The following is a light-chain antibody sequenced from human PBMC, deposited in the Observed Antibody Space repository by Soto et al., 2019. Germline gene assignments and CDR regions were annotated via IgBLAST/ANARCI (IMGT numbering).Light chain of an antibody. V-gene: IGKV1-12*01. Sequence: DIQMTQSPSSVSASVGDRVTITCRSRHGISSWLAWYQQKPGKAPKLLIYAASSLQSWVPSRFRGTGSGTDFTLTIRSLQTDDFATYYCQQAHSFPWTFDHGNQVEIK. J-gene: IGKJ1*01. CDR3: QQAHSFPWT. CDR1: HGISSW. CDR2: AAS.